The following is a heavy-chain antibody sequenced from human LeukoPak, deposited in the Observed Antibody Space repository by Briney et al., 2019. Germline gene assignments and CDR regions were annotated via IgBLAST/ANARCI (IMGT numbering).Heavy chain of an antibody. V-gene: IGHV4-30-2*01. J-gene: IGHJ6*02. CDR2: IYQSGST. CDR1: GGSISSGGYS. CDR3: ARRFRFGEYGMDV. Sequence: SETLSLTCAVSGGSISSGGYSWSWIRQPPGKGLEWIGYIYQSGSTYYNPSLKSRVTISVDRSKNQFSLKLSSVTAADTAVYYCARRFRFGEYGMDVWGQGTTVTVSS. D-gene: IGHD3-10*01.